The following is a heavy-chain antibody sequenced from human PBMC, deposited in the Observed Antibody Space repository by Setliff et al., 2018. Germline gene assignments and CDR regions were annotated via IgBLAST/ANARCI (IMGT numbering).Heavy chain of an antibody. CDR1: GGTFSSYA. J-gene: IGHJ6*02. V-gene: IGHV1-69*05. CDR2: VIPIFGTA. CDR3: ARGYSGYDNPWTDYYGMDV. Sequence: SVKVSCKASGGTFSSYAISWVRQAPGQGLEWMGGVIPIFGTANYAQKFQGRVTITTDESTSTAYMELSSLRSEDTAVYYCARGYSGYDNPWTDYYGMDVWGQGTTVTVSS. D-gene: IGHD5-12*01.